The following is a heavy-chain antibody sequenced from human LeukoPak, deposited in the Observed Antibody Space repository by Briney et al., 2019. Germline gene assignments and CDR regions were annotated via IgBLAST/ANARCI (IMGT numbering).Heavy chain of an antibody. Sequence: GESLKISCKGSGYSFTSYWIGWVRQMPGKGLEWMGSIYPGDSDNRYSPSFQGQVTISADKSISTAYLQWSSLKASDTAMYYCARSYFSGTYPYDYWGQGTLVIVSS. D-gene: IGHD1-26*01. V-gene: IGHV5-51*01. CDR2: IYPGDSDN. CDR3: ARSYFSGTYPYDY. CDR1: GYSFTSYW. J-gene: IGHJ4*02.